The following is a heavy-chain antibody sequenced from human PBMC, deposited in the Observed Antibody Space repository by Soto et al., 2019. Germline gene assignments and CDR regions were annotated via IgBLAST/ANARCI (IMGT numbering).Heavy chain of an antibody. Sequence: SETLSLTCIVSGDSISSSSHYWGWIRQPPGKGLEWIGSIYYSGSTYYNPSLKSRVTISVDTSKNQFSVKLSSVTAADTAVYYCARGYCGATSCSGWFDPWGQGTLVTVSS. V-gene: IGHV4-39*01. CDR3: ARGYCGATSCSGWFDP. J-gene: IGHJ5*02. D-gene: IGHD2-21*01. CDR1: GDSISSSSHY. CDR2: IYYSGST.